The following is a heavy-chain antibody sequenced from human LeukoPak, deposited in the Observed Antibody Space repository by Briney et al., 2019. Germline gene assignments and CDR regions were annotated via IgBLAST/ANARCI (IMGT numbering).Heavy chain of an antibody. D-gene: IGHD6-6*01. CDR2: ISSTGSTR. CDR3: AREYSSSSGKCMDV. Sequence: GGSLRLSCAASGVTFSSYSMNWVRQAPGKGLECVSYISSTGSTRYYADSVKGRFTISGDNAKNSLYLQMNSLRDEDTAVYYCAREYSSSSGKCMDVWGQGTTVTVSS. J-gene: IGHJ6*02. CDR1: GVTFSSYS. V-gene: IGHV3-48*02.